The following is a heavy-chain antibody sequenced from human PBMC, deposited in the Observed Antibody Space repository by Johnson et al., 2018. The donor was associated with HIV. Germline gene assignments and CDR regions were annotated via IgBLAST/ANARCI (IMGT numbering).Heavy chain of an antibody. Sequence: VQLVESGGGVVQPGGSLRLSCAASGFTFSSYGMHWVRQAPGKGLEWVAFIRYDGSNKYYADSVKGRFTISRDNSKNTLYLQMNYLRVEDTAVYYCARLERLGGLSRVLDMWGQGTMVTVSS. CDR2: IRYDGSNK. V-gene: IGHV3-30*02. J-gene: IGHJ3*02. CDR1: GFTFSSYG. CDR3: ARLERLGGLSRVLDM. D-gene: IGHD6-19*01.